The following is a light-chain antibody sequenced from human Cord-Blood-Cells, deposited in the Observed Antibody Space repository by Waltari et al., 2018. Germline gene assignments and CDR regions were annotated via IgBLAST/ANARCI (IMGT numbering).Light chain of an antibody. CDR2: GAY. CDR3: QQYDSTPWT. V-gene: IGKV4-1*01. CDR1: QSVLYHANNKNY. J-gene: IGKJ1*01. Sequence: IVITHSPDSLAVSLGERATINCKSSQSVLYHANNKNYLAWYQQKPGQPPKLLIYGAYTRESGVPDRFRGSGSGTDFSLTISSVEGEDVAVYYCQQYDSTPWTFGQGTKVEIK.